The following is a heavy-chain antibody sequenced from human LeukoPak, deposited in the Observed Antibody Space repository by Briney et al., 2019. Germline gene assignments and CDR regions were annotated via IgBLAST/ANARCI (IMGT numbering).Heavy chain of an antibody. CDR1: GGSISGFY. V-gene: IGHV4-34*01. CDR3: ARGILSVYYFDL. Sequence: SETLSLTCAVHGGSISGFYWSWFRQPPGKGLEWIGELHYAGATSYSPSLRGRVTISAGTSDSQFSLTVNSMTAADTAVYYCARGILSVYYFDLWGRGTLVTASP. J-gene: IGHJ2*01. CDR2: LHYAGAT. D-gene: IGHD2/OR15-2a*01.